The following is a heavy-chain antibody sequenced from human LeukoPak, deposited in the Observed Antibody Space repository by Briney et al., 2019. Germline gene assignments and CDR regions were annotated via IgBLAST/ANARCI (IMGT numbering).Heavy chain of an antibody. CDR1: GGSINSSSYY. V-gene: IGHV4-39*06. CDR3: ARIKKGDYMDV. D-gene: IGHD3-16*01. J-gene: IGHJ6*03. Sequence: PSETLSLTCTVSGGSINSSSYYWGWIRQPPGKGREWIGSIHFIGITYYSPCLRSRLTISIDTSKSQTPLRLNTVIAADTAVYYSARIKKGDYMDVWGKGTTVTVSS. CDR2: IHFIGIT.